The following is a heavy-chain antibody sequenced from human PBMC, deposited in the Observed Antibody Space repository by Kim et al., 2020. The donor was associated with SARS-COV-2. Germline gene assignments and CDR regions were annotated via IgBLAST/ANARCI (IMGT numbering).Heavy chain of an antibody. V-gene: IGHV4-39*01. CDR3: ARLPGTYFDY. J-gene: IGHJ4*02. CDR2: ST. Sequence: STYYNPSLKSRVTISVDTSKNQFSLKVSSMTAADTAVYYCARLPGTYFDYWGQGTLVTVSS. D-gene: IGHD3-10*01.